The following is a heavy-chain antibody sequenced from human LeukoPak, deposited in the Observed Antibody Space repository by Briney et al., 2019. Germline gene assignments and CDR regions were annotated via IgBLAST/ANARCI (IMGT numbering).Heavy chain of an antibody. Sequence: PSGTLSLTCAVSGGSISSSNWWSWVRQPPGKGLEWIGEVNHSGIPNSNPSLKSRVTISVDTSKNQLSLKLSSVTAADTAVYYCASGGVRGVITYYFDYWGQGTLVTVSS. J-gene: IGHJ4*02. D-gene: IGHD3-10*01. CDR2: VNHSGIP. CDR3: ASGGVRGVITYYFDY. CDR1: GGSISSSNW. V-gene: IGHV4-4*02.